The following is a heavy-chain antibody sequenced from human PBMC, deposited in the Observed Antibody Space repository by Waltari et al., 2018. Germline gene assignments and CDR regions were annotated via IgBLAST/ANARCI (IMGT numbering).Heavy chain of an antibody. D-gene: IGHD4-4*01. CDR1: GFTFSNYA. Sequence: EVQLLESGGGLVQPGGSLRLSCAASGFTFSNYAMSWVRQAAGKGVEGVSVISGSGGITYYADSVKGRFTIARDNSKNTLYLQMNSLRAEDTAVFYCAKVGGDGYSFSDYWGQGTLVTVSS. CDR3: AKVGGDGYSFSDY. CDR2: ISGSGGIT. J-gene: IGHJ4*02. V-gene: IGHV3-23*01.